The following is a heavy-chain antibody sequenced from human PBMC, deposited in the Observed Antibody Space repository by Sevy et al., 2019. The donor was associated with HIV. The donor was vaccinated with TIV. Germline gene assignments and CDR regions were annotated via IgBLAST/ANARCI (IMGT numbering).Heavy chain of an antibody. D-gene: IGHD6-19*01. CDR2: INHSGRS. Sequence: SETLSLTCAISGDSISNSLWWSWVRQSPEKGLEWIGEINHSGRSNNNPSLKSRVTISVDKSKNQFSLRLKVNSVTAADTAVYYCARGSTTSGWYGFDFWGQGILVTVSS. V-gene: IGHV4-4*02. J-gene: IGHJ4*02. CDR1: GDSISNSLW. CDR3: ARGSTTSGWYGFDF.